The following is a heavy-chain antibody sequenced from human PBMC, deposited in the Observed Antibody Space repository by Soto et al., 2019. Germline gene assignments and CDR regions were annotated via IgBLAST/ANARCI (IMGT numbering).Heavy chain of an antibody. CDR1: GFTFSSYG. Sequence: PGGSLRLSCAASGFTFSSYGMHWVRQAPGKGLGWVAVIWYDGSNKYYADSGKGRFTISRDNSKNTLYLQMNSLRAEDTAVYYCAREYGSYYYFDYWGQGTLVTVSS. V-gene: IGHV3-33*08. CDR3: AREYGSYYYFDY. D-gene: IGHD1-26*01. J-gene: IGHJ4*02. CDR2: IWYDGSNK.